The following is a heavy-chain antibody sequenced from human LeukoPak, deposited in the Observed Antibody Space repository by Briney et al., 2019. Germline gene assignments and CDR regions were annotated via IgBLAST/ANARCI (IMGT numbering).Heavy chain of an antibody. CDR3: ARDWGVSARPGYMDV. D-gene: IGHD6-6*01. CDR1: GGSISSYY. Sequence: SETLSLTCTVSGGSISSYYWSWIRQPPGKGLEWIGYIYYSGSTKYNPSLKSRVTISVDTSKNQFSLRLSSVTAADTAVYYCARDWGVSARPGYMDVWGKGTTVTVSS. J-gene: IGHJ6*03. CDR2: IYYSGST. V-gene: IGHV4-59*01.